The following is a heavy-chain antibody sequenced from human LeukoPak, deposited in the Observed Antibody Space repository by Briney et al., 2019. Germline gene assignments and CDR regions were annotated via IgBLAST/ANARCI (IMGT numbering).Heavy chain of an antibody. CDR3: ARDTYGDYPLDY. J-gene: IGHJ4*02. V-gene: IGHV1-2*02. CDR1: GYTFTGYY. CDR2: INPNSGGT. D-gene: IGHD4-17*01. Sequence: ASVKVSCKASGYTFTGYYMHWVRQAPGQGLEWMGWINPNSGGTNYAQKFQGRVTVTRDTSISTAYMELSRLRSDDTAVYYCARDTYGDYPLDYRGQGTLVTVSS.